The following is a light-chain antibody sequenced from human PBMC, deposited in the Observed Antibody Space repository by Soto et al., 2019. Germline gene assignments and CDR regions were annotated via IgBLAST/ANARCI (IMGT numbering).Light chain of an antibody. CDR3: AAWDESLNGHVV. V-gene: IGLV1-44*01. CDR2: ANN. Sequence: QAVLTQPPSASGTPGQRVTISCSGSRSNIGRNVVNWYQQLPGTAPKLLIYANNQRPSGVPDRFAGSKSGTSASLAISGLQSEDEADYYCAAWDESLNGHVVFGGGTKVTVL. CDR1: RSNIGRNV. J-gene: IGLJ2*01.